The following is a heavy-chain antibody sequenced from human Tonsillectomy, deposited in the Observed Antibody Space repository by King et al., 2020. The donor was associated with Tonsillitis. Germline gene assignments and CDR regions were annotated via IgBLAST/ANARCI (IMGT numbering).Heavy chain of an antibody. CDR1: GGSVSSGSYY. J-gene: IGHJ5*02. CDR3: ARVYYDILTGYSPQGWLDP. CDR2: IYYSGST. D-gene: IGHD3-9*01. Sequence: QLQESGPGLVKPSETLSLTCTVSGGSVSSGSYYWSWIRQPPGKGLEWIGYIYYSGSTNYNPSLKSRVTISLDTSKNQFSLKLSSVTAAYTAVYYCARVYYDILTGYSPQGWLDPWGQGTLVTVSS. V-gene: IGHV4-61*01.